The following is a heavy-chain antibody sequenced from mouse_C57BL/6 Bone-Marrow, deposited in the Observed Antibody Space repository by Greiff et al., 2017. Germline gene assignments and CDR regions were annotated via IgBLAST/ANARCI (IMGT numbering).Heavy chain of an antibody. CDR3: ARDDLLPFAY. CDR2: ISDGGSYT. Sequence: EVKLVESGGGLVKPGGSLKLSCAASGFTFSSYAMSWVRQTPDKRLEWVATISDGGSYTYYPANVKGRFTISRDNAKNNLYLQMSHLKSEDTAMYYCARDDLLPFAYWGQGTLVTVSA. V-gene: IGHV5-4*01. D-gene: IGHD2-1*01. J-gene: IGHJ3*01. CDR1: GFTFSSYA.